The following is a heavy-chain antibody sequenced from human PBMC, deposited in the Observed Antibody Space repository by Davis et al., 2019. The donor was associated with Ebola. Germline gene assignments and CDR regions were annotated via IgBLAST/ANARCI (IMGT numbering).Heavy chain of an antibody. CDR3: ARGPAANAPLDY. Sequence: ASVKVSCKASGYTFTSYYMHWVRQAPGQGLEWMGIINPSGGSTSYAQKFQGRVTMTRDTSTSTAYMDLGSLKSDDTAVYYCARGPAANAPLDYWGQGTLVTVSS. J-gene: IGHJ4*02. V-gene: IGHV1-46*01. CDR1: GYTFTSYY. D-gene: IGHD2-2*01. CDR2: INPSGGST.